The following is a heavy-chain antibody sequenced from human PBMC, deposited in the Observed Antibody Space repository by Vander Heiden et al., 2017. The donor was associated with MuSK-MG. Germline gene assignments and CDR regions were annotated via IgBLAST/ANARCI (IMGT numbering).Heavy chain of an antibody. CDR2: IGTSGSGT. J-gene: IGHJ4*02. D-gene: IGHD1-26*01. V-gene: IGHV3-23*01. CDR1: GFMFTTYA. CDR3: AKDLTPGHVVGGSGADY. Sequence: EVQLLESGGGFVQPGGSLSLSCAASGFMFTTYAMTWVRQAPGKGLEWVSGIGTSGSGTYYSDSVKGRFIISRDNSKNTLHLQMDSLRAEDTAVYYCAKDLTPGHVVGGSGADYWGQGTLVTVSS.